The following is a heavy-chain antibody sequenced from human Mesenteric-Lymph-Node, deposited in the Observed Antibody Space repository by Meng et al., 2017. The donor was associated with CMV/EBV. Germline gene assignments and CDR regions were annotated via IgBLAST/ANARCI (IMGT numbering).Heavy chain of an antibody. V-gene: IGHV4-4*02. Sequence: SETLSLTCAVFGDSVSSNNWWSWVRQAPGKGLEWIGSIYHGGNTYYNPSLESRVTMSIDNSKNQFSLKFTYVTAADTAVYYCAAQGGGGEWFHPWGQGTLVTVSS. CDR3: AAQGGGGEWFHP. CDR1: GDSVSSNNW. J-gene: IGHJ5*02. CDR2: IYHGGNT. D-gene: IGHD3-16*01.